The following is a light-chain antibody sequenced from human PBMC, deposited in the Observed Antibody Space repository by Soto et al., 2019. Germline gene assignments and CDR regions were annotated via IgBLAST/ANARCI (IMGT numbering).Light chain of an antibody. Sequence: DIQMTQSPSSLSASVGDRVTITCRASLSISSYLHWYQQKPGKAPNLLISAASSLEGGVPSRFSGSGSGTDFTLTITSLQPEDFATDYCQQGYSIPWTFGQGTKVEIK. CDR1: LSISSY. V-gene: IGKV1-39*01. CDR2: AAS. CDR3: QQGYSIPWT. J-gene: IGKJ1*01.